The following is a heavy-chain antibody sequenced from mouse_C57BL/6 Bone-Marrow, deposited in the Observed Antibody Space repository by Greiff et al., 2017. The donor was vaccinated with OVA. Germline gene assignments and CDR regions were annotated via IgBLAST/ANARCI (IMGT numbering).Heavy chain of an antibody. D-gene: IGHD1-1*01. V-gene: IGHV3-6*01. CDR2: ISYDGSN. CDR1: GYSITSGYY. CDR3: ARDYYYGSSLFDV. Sequence: EVQLVESGPGLVKPSQSLSLTCSVTGYSITSGYYWNWIRQFPGNKLEWMGYISYDGSNNYNPSLKNRISITRDTSKNQFFLKLNSVTTEDTATYYCARDYYYGSSLFDVWGTGTTVTVSS. J-gene: IGHJ1*03.